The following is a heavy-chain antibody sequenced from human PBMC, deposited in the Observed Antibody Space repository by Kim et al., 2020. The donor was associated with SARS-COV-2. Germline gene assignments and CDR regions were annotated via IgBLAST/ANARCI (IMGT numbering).Heavy chain of an antibody. CDR3: ARGPGGYRYDY. J-gene: IGHJ4*02. Sequence: TRYRLSFQGQVTSSVDKSITTAYLQWSSLKASDTAMYYCARGPGGYRYDYWGQGTLVTVSS. D-gene: IGHD5-12*01. V-gene: IGHV5-51*01. CDR2: T.